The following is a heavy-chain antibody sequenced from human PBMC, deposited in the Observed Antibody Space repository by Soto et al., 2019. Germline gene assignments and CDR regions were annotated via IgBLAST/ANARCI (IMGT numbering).Heavy chain of an antibody. D-gene: IGHD6-19*01. CDR3: ARSHSSGWYGAFDI. V-gene: IGHV3-20*01. CDR2: INWNGGST. CDR1: GFTFDDYG. J-gene: IGHJ3*02. Sequence: EVQLVESGGGVVRPGGSLRLSCAASGFTFDDYGMSWVRQAPGKGLEWVSGINWNGGSTGYADSVKGRFTISRDNAKNSLYQQMQSLRAEDTALYHCARSHSSGWYGAFDIWGQGTMVTVSS.